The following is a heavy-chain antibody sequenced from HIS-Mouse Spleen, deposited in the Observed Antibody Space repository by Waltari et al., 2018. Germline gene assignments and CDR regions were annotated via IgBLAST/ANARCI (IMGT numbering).Heavy chain of an antibody. CDR2: INHSGTT. CDR1: GGSFSGYY. J-gene: IGHJ4*02. V-gene: IGHV4-34*01. D-gene: IGHD2-2*01. Sequence: QVQLQQWGAGLLKPSETLSLTCAVYGGSFSGYYWSWIRQPPGKGLEWIGEINHSGTTNYNPALKSRVTISVDTSKNQFSLKLSSVTAADMAVYYCARSKGYCSSTSCYYFDYWGQGTLVTVSS. CDR3: ARSKGYCSSTSCYYFDY.